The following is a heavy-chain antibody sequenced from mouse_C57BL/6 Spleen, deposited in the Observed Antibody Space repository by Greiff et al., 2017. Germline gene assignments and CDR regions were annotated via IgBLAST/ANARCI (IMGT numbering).Heavy chain of an antibody. Sequence: QVQLQQSGPELVKPGASVKISCKASGYAFSSSWMNWVKQRPGKGLEWIGRIYPGDGDTNYNGKFKGKATLTADKSSSTAYMQLSSLTSEDSAVDFCERGGSTVVADYWGQGTTLTVSS. CDR3: ERGGSTVVADY. V-gene: IGHV1-82*01. CDR1: GYAFSSSW. J-gene: IGHJ2*01. CDR2: IYPGDGDT. D-gene: IGHD1-1*01.